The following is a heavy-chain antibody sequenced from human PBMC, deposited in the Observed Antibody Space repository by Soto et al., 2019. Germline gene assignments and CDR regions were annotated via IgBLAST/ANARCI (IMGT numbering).Heavy chain of an antibody. J-gene: IGHJ4*02. Sequence: DVQLLESGGGLVQPEGSLRLSCAASGFTFSSYAMGWVRQGPGKGLEWVAVVSIGGSTHYADSVRGRFTISRDNSKNTLSLQMISLTAEDTAVYFCAKRRGAGGHFDYWGQGALVIVSS. CDR2: VSIGGST. CDR1: GFTFSSYA. V-gene: IGHV3-23*01. D-gene: IGHD2-15*01. CDR3: AKRRGAGGHFDY.